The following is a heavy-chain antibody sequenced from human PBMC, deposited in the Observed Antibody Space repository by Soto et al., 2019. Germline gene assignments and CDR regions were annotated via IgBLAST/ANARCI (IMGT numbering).Heavy chain of an antibody. CDR3: AREYCSGGSCYSGYYYYGMDV. D-gene: IGHD2-15*01. V-gene: IGHV3-33*01. Sequence: QVQLVESGGGVVQPGRSLRLSCAASGFTFSRYGMHWVHQAPGKGLEWVAVIWYDGSNKYYADSVKGRFTISRDNSKYTLYLQMNSLRAEDTAVYYCAREYCSGGSCYSGYYYYGMDVWGQGTTVTVSS. J-gene: IGHJ6*02. CDR1: GFTFSRYG. CDR2: IWYDGSNK.